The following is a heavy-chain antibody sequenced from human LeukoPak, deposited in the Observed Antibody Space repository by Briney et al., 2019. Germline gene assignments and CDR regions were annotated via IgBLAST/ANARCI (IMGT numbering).Heavy chain of an antibody. J-gene: IGHJ1*01. CDR3: AKDPIVVVTATFQH. CDR2: ISGSVGTT. D-gene: IGHD2-21*02. CDR1: GFTFSSYA. V-gene: IGHV3-23*01. Sequence: GGSLRLSCAASGFTFSSYAMSWVRQAPGKGLEWVSAISGSVGTTYYADSVKGGFTISRDNSKNTLYLQMNSLRAEDTAVYYCAKDPIVVVTATFQHWGQGTLVTVSS.